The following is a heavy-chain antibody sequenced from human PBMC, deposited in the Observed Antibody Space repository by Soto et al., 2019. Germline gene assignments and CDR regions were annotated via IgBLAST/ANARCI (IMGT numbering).Heavy chain of an antibody. D-gene: IGHD2-2*01. J-gene: IGHJ4*02. Sequence: GGSLRLSCAASGFTFSSYAMSWVRQAPGKGLEWVSAISGSGGSTYYADSVKGRFTISRDNSKNTLYLQMNSLRAEDTAVYYCANPGLGYCSSTSCYQYYWGQGTLVTVSS. V-gene: IGHV3-23*01. CDR2: ISGSGGST. CDR1: GFTFSSYA. CDR3: ANPGLGYCSSTSCYQYY.